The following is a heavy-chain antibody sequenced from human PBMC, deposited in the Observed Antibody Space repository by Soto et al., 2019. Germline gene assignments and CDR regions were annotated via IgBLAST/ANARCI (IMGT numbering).Heavy chain of an antibody. CDR2: IYYSGST. Sequence: PSETLSLTCTVSGGSISSNNYYWGWIRQPPGKGLEWIGTIYYSGSTYYNPSLKSRVTISVDTSKNQFSLKLSSVTAADTAVYYCARRGSSSWYGYWGQGTRVTVPQ. V-gene: IGHV4-39*01. D-gene: IGHD6-13*01. CDR3: ARRGSSSWYGY. CDR1: GGSISSNNYY. J-gene: IGHJ4*02.